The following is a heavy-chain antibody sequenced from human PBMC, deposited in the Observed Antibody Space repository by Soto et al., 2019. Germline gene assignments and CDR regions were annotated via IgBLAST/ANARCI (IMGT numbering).Heavy chain of an antibody. J-gene: IGHJ6*02. V-gene: IGHV1-69*13. CDR1: GGTFSSYA. CDR2: IIPIFTTA. D-gene: IGHD3-10*01. Sequence: SVKVSCKASGGTFSSYAISWVRQAPGQGLEWMGGIIPIFTTANYAQKFQGRVTITADESTSTAYMELSSLRSEDTAVYYCARGHDYGSGSYVYGMDVWGQGTTVTVYS. CDR3: ARGHDYGSGSYVYGMDV.